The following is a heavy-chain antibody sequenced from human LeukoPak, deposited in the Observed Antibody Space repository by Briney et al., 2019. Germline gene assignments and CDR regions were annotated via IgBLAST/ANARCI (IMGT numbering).Heavy chain of an antibody. CDR3: ARAPWTMVPAAPTAFDI. V-gene: IGHV3-48*03. CDR1: GFTFSTYE. Sequence: PGGSLRLSCAASGFTFSTYEMNWVRQAPGKGLEWVSYISSSGSTIYYADSVKGRFTISRDNAKNSLYLQMNSLRAEDTAVYYCARAPWTMVPAAPTAFDIWGQGAMVTVSS. CDR2: ISSSGSTI. D-gene: IGHD2-2*01. J-gene: IGHJ3*02.